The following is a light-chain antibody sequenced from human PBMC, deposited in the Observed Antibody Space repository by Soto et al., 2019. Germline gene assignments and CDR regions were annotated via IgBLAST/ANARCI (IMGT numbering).Light chain of an antibody. CDR3: QQRSNWPRT. CDR1: QSVSTY. V-gene: IGKV3-11*01. Sequence: EIVLTQSPATLSLSPGERATLSCRASQSVSTYLAWYQQKPGQAPRLLIYDASNRATGIPARFSGSGSGTDFTLTISSLEPEDFAVYYCQQRSNWPRTFGGGTEVEIK. J-gene: IGKJ4*01. CDR2: DAS.